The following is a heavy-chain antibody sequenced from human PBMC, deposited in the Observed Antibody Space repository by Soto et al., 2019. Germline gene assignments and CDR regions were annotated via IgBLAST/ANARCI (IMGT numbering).Heavy chain of an antibody. J-gene: IGHJ4*02. CDR2: IKRDGSEK. V-gene: IGHV3-7*03. CDR3: ARLEWESSGYADY. CDR1: GFTFGNNW. D-gene: IGHD3-3*01. Sequence: EVQLVESGGGLVQPGGSLRLSCAASGFTFGNNWMSWVRQAPGKGLEWVANIKRDGSEKYYVDSVKGRFAISRENAKNTLYLQMTSLRADDTAVYYCARLEWESSGYADYWGQGTLVTVSS.